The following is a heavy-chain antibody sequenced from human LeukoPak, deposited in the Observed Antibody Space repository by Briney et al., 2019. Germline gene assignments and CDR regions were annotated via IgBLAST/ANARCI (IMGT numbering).Heavy chain of an antibody. CDR2: INHSGST. CDR3: AAYGGDWNFDS. Sequence: ASETLSLTCAGYGVTFSGYYWSWIRQPPGKGLEWIGEINHSGSTNYNPSLKSRLTISIDVPQRQISLQLRSVTAADTAVYYCAAYGGDWNFDSWGQGTLVTVSS. D-gene: IGHD2-21*01. V-gene: IGHV4-34*08. J-gene: IGHJ4*02. CDR1: GVTFSGYY.